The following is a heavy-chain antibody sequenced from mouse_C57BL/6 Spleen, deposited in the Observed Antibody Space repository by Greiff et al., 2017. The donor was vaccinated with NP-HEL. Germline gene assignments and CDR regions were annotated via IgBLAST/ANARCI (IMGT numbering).Heavy chain of an antibody. Sequence: QVQLQQSGPELVKPGASVKISCKASGYAFSSSWMNWVKQRPGTGLEWIGRIYPGDGDTNYNGKFKGKATLTADKSSSTAYMQLSSLTSEDSAVYFCARSYGNHAWFAYWGQGTLVTVSA. CDR2: IYPGDGDT. CDR1: GYAFSSSW. D-gene: IGHD2-1*01. J-gene: IGHJ3*01. V-gene: IGHV1-82*01. CDR3: ARSYGNHAWFAY.